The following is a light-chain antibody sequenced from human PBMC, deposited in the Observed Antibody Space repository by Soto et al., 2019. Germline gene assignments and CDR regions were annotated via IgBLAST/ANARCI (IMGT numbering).Light chain of an antibody. CDR1: QSISIW. CDR3: QQYNDYSWT. Sequence: DIQMTQSPSTLSASVEDRVAITCRASQSISIWLAWYQQKPGKAPKLLIYKASSLESGVPSWFSGSGSGTEFTLTISSLQPDDFATYYCQQYNDYSWTFGQGTKVEIK. V-gene: IGKV1-5*03. J-gene: IGKJ1*01. CDR2: KAS.